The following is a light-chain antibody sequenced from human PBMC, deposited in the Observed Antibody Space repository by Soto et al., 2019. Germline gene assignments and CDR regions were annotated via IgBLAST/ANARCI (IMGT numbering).Light chain of an antibody. V-gene: IGLV2-14*01. CDR2: EVS. J-gene: IGLJ2*01. CDR3: SSYISSSTLVI. CDR1: SSDGGGYNY. Sequence: QSALTQPASVSGSPGQSITSSCTGTSSDGGGYNYVSWYQHHPGKAPKLMIFEVSTRPSGVSNRFSGSKSGNTASLTISGLQAEDEADYYCSSYISSSTLVIFGGGTKLTVL.